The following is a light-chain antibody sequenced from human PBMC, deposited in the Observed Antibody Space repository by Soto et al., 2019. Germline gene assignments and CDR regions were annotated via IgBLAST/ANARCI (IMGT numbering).Light chain of an antibody. J-gene: IGKJ5*01. CDR1: QSSSSY. CDR2: AAS. CDR3: QQSYSTPIT. V-gene: IGKV1-39*01. Sequence: DIQMSQPPSSLSSSVGDIVTITCRASQSSSSYLNWYQQKPGKAPKLLIYAASSLQSGLPPRYSGGGSGTDCTLTISSLHPEDFATYSCQQSYSTPITFGQGTRLDIK.